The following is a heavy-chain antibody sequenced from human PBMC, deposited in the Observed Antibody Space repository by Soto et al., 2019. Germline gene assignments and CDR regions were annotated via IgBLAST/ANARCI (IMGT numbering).Heavy chain of an antibody. D-gene: IGHD1-20*01. CDR2: INGDGSTT. CDR1: GFTFSSYW. J-gene: IGHJ4*02. V-gene: IGHV3-74*01. Sequence: EVQLVESGGGLVQPGGSLRLSCAASGFTFSSYWMHWVRQVPGKGLLWVSRINGDGSTTNYADSVKGRFTISRDNAKNTLYLQMNRLRADDTAVYYCARDKSNWNDAGDYWGQGTLVTVSS. CDR3: ARDKSNWNDAGDY.